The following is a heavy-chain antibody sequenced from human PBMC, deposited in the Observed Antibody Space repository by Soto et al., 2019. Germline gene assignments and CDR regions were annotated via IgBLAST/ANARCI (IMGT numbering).Heavy chain of an antibody. CDR3: ARPYRGVSTRNSLYI. CDR1: GYSFTSYW. CDR2: IYPGDSDT. D-gene: IGHD5-12*01. Sequence: GESLKISCKGSGYSFTSYWIGWVRQMPGKGMERMGIIYPGDSDTRYSPSFQGQVTISADKSISTAYLQWSSLKASDTAMYYCARPYRGVSTRNSLYILFPGTMV. V-gene: IGHV5-51*01. J-gene: IGHJ3*02.